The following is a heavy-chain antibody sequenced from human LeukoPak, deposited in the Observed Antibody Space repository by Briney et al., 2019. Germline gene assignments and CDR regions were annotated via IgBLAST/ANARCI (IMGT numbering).Heavy chain of an antibody. CDR1: GFAFSISW. D-gene: IGHD1-26*01. J-gene: IGHJ4*02. V-gene: IGHV3-7*01. Sequence: PGGSLRLSCVASGFAFSISWVTWVRQAPGKGLEWVANIDKHGNGKYYVDSVKGRFAISRDYATNSAFLQMNSLRAEDTSVYYCARDAGWGYYDLWGQGTPVTVSS. CDR3: ARDAGWGYYDL. CDR2: IDKHGNGK.